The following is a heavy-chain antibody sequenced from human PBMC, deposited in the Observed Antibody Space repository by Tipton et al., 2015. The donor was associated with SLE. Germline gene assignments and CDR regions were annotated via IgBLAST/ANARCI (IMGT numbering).Heavy chain of an antibody. D-gene: IGHD6-13*01. CDR2: IYSGDRSVKFPDSVWGRFST. J-gene: IGHJ6*03. Sequence: SLRLSCVASGFTFSNYAMSWVRQAPGKGLEWVSIIYSGDRSVKFPDSVWGRFSTKYADSVRGRFTISRDNSKNTLYLQMNSLRAEDTAVYYCARAGIPPYYYYSMDVWGKGTTVTVSS. CDR3: ARAGIPPYYYYSMDV. CDR1: GFTFSNYA. V-gene: IGHV3-23*03.